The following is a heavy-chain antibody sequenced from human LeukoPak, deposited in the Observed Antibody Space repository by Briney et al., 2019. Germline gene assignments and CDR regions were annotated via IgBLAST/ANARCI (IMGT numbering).Heavy chain of an antibody. CDR3: ARGSYGSGSYNPLKFDY. CDR2: INPNSGGT. Sequence: ASVKVSGKASGYTFTGYYMHWVRQAPGQGLEWMGWINPNSGGTNYAQKFQGRVTMTRDTSISTAYMELSRLRSDDTAVYYCARGSYGSGSYNPLKFDYWGQGTLVTVSS. V-gene: IGHV1-2*02. CDR1: GYTFTGYY. J-gene: IGHJ4*02. D-gene: IGHD3-10*01.